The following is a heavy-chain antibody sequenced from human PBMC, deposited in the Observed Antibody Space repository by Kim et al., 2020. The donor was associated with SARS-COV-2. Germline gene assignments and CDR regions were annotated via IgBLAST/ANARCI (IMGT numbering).Heavy chain of an antibody. CDR2: IYYSGST. J-gene: IGHJ5*02. CDR3: ARAVAGTDGWFDP. D-gene: IGHD6-19*01. CDR1: GGSISSGDYY. V-gene: IGHV4-30-4*01. Sequence: SETLSLTCTVSGGSISSGDYYWSWIRQPPGKGLEWIGYIYYSGSTYYNPSLKSRVNISVDTSKNQFSLKLSFVTAADTAVYYCARAVAGTDGWFDPWGQGTLVTVS.